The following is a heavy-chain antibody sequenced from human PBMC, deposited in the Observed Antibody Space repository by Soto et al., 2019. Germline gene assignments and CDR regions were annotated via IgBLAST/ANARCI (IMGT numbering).Heavy chain of an antibody. D-gene: IGHD6-19*01. V-gene: IGHV1-69*13. CDR1: GGTFSSYA. J-gene: IGHJ4*02. Sequence: SVKVSCKASGGTFSSYAISWVRQAPGQGLEWMGGIIPIFGTANYAQKFQGRVTITADESTSTAYMELSSLRSEDTAVYYCARGKGRYSSGWYPFDYWGQGTLVTVSS. CDR3: ARGKGRYSSGWYPFDY. CDR2: IIPIFGTA.